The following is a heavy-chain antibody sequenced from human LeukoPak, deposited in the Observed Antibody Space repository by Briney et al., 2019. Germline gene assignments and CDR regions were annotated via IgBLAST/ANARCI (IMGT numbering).Heavy chain of an antibody. CDR3: ARMALYSSGPRERRFDY. Sequence: GGSLRLSCAASGFTFDDFAMHWVRQAPGKGLEWVSVIYSGGSTYYADSVKGRFTISRDNSKNTLYLQMNSLRAEDTAVYYCARMALYSSGPRERRFDYWGQGTLVTVSS. J-gene: IGHJ4*02. D-gene: IGHD6-19*01. CDR1: GFTFDDFA. CDR2: IYSGGST. V-gene: IGHV3-53*01.